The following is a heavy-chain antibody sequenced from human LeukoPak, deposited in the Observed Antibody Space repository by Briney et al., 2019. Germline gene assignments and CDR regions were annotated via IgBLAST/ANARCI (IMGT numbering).Heavy chain of an antibody. CDR3: ARHLRWLPVDY. J-gene: IGHJ4*02. D-gene: IGHD4-23*01. CDR1: GGSISSYY. CDR2: IYYSGST. Sequence: SETLSLTCTVSGGSISSYYWSWIRQPPGKGLEWIGSIYYSGSTYYNPSLKSRVTISVDTSKNQFSLKLSSVTAADTAVYYCARHLRWLPVDYWGQGTLVTVSS. V-gene: IGHV4-39*01.